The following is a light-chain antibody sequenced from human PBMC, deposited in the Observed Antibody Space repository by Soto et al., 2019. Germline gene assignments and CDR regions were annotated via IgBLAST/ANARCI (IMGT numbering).Light chain of an antibody. J-gene: IGKJ5*01. CDR1: QVVSSSY. CDR2: CAS. Sequence: EIVLTQYPGTLSLSPGERSALSCMASQVVSSSYLAWYQQKPVQAPRLLIYCASSRATGITDRFSGSGSGTDFTLPISRLEPEDFAVYYCQPYGSSPITVGPGTRLEIK. CDR3: QPYGSSPIT. V-gene: IGKV3-20*01.